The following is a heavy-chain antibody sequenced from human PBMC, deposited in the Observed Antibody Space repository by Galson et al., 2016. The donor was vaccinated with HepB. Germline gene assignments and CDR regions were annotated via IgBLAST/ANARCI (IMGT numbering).Heavy chain of an antibody. CDR2: ISSSSSYI. Sequence: LRLSCAASGFSFSTHSMDWVRQAPGKGLEWVSYISSSSSYISYADSVKGRFTISRDNAKNSLYLQLNSLRAEDTAVYYCAREHHDFGDYGVDYWGQGTLVTVSS. CDR1: GFSFSTHS. D-gene: IGHD4-17*01. CDR3: AREHHDFGDYGVDY. V-gene: IGHV3-21*01. J-gene: IGHJ4*02.